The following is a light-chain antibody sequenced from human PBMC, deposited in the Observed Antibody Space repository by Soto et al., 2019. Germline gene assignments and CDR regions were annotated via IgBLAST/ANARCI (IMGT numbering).Light chain of an antibody. CDR3: QQYNSYSRK. CDR2: DAS. Sequence: GDRVTITCRASQSISSWLAWYQQKPGKAPKLLIYDASSLESGVPSRFSGSGSGTEFTLTISSLQPDDFATYYCQQYNSYSRKFGQGTKVDTK. CDR1: QSISSW. V-gene: IGKV1-5*01. J-gene: IGKJ1*01.